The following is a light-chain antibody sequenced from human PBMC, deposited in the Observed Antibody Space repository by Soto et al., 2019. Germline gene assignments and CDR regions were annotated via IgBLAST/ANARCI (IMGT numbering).Light chain of an antibody. J-gene: IGKJ5*01. CDR1: QTIMTY. CDR3: QQSYSMTYT. V-gene: IGKV1-39*01. Sequence: DIQMTQSPSSLSASVGDEVTITCRASQTIMTYLNWYQLKPGKPPRLLIYAASSLQSGVPSRFSGSGSGTDFTLTISSLQPEDFATYACQQSYSMTYTFGQGTRLEIK. CDR2: AAS.